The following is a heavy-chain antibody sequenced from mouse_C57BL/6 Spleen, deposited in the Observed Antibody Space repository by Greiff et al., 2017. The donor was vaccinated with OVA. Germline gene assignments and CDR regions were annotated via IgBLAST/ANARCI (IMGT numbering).Heavy chain of an antibody. CDR1: GFTFSSYA. J-gene: IGHJ2*01. Sequence: EVKLQESGGGLVKPGGSLKLSCAASGFTFSSYAMSWVRQTPEKRLEWVATISDGGSYTYYPDNVKGRFTISRDNAKNNLYLQMSHLKSKDTAMYYCARDPRYYGSSFFDYWGQGTTLTVSS. CDR3: ARDPRYYGSSFFDY. V-gene: IGHV5-4*01. D-gene: IGHD1-1*01. CDR2: ISDGGSYT.